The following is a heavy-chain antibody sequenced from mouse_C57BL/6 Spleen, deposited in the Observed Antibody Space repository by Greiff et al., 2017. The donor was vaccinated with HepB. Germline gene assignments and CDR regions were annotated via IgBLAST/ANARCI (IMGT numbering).Heavy chain of an antibody. J-gene: IGHJ2*01. D-gene: IGHD2-5*01. CDR2: IDPETGGT. CDR3: PYSNYGNYFDY. Sequence: VQLQQSGAELVRPGASVTLSCKASGYTFTDYEMHWVKQTPVHGLEWIGAIDPETGGTAYNQKFKGKAILTADKSSSTAYMELRSLTSEDSAVYYCPYSNYGNYFDYWGQGTTLTVSS. CDR1: GYTFTDYE. V-gene: IGHV1-15*01.